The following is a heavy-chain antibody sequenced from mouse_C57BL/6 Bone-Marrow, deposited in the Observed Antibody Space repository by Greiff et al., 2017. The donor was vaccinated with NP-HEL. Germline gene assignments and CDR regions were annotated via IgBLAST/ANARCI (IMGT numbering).Heavy chain of an antibody. CDR3: ARDYGSSPFAY. CDR2: IDPNSGNT. Sequence: VQLQQPGAELVKPGASVKLSCKASGYTFTSYWMHWVKQRPGRGLEWIGRIDPNSGNTYYNEKFKGKATLTADKSSSTAYMELRSLTSEDSAVYFCARDYGSSPFAYWGQGTLVTVSA. D-gene: IGHD1-1*01. V-gene: IGHV1-62-3*01. J-gene: IGHJ3*01. CDR1: GYTFTSYW.